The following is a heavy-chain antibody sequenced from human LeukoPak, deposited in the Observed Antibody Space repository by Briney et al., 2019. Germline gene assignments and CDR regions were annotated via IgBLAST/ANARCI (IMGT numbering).Heavy chain of an antibody. D-gene: IGHD6-13*01. J-gene: IGHJ4*02. CDR2: FSGCGGDT. V-gene: IGHV3-23*01. Sequence: GGALRLSCAASGFTFSSYGMSWVRQAPGKGLEWVSAFSGCGGDTYYADYVKGRFTISRDNAKNSLYLQMNSLRAEDTAVYYCARVSLPYSSSSLGDYFDCWGQGTLVTVSS. CDR1: GFTFSSYG. CDR3: ARVSLPYSSSSLGDYFDC.